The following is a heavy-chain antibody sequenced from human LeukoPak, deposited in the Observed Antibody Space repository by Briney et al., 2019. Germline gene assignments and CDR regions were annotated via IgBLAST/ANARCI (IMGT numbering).Heavy chain of an antibody. CDR2: IYTSGST. V-gene: IGHV4-61*02. CDR1: GGSISTGSYY. Sequence: SSETLSLTCTVSGGSISTGSYYWSWIRQPAGKGLEWIGRIYTSGSTNYNPSLKSRVTISEDTSKNQFSLKLSSVTAADTAVYYCASEIMSVVVPAAAIDYWGQGTLVTVSS. CDR3: ASEIMSVVVPAAAIDY. J-gene: IGHJ4*02. D-gene: IGHD2-2*01.